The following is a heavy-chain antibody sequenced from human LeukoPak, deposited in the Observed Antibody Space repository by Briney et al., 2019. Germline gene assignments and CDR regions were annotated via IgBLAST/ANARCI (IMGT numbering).Heavy chain of an antibody. Sequence: GGSLRLSCAASGFTFSSYGMHWVRQAPGKGLEWVAFIRYDGSNKYYADSVKGRFTISRDNSKNTLYLQMNSLRAEDTAVYYCARESKPYYYYYMDVWGKGTTVTVSS. J-gene: IGHJ6*03. CDR2: IRYDGSNK. CDR1: GFTFSSYG. CDR3: ARESKPYYYYYMDV. V-gene: IGHV3-30*02.